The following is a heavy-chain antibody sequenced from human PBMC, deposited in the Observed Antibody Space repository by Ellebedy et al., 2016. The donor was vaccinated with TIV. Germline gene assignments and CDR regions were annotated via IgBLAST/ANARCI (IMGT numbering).Heavy chain of an antibody. J-gene: IGHJ4*02. CDR2: ISYDGSNK. D-gene: IGHD6-6*01. CDR1: GFTFSSYG. Sequence: GESLKISCAASGFTFSSYGMHWVRQAPGKGLEWVAVISYDGSNKYYADSVKGRFTISRDNSKNTLYLQMNGLRAEDTAVYYCAKPDSSSIAALWGQGTLVTVSS. CDR3: AKPDSSSIAAL. V-gene: IGHV3-30*18.